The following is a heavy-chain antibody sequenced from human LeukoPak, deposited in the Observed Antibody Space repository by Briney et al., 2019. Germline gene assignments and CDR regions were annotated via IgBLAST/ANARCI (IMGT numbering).Heavy chain of an antibody. CDR3: ARLYFGYSYGYNYYYMDV. Sequence: GESLKIFCKGSGYSFTSYWIGWVRQMPGKGLEWMGIIYPGDSDTRYSPSFQGQVTISADKSISTAYLQWSSLKASDTAMYYCARLYFGYSYGYNYYYMDVWGKGTTVTVSS. J-gene: IGHJ6*03. D-gene: IGHD5-18*01. CDR1: GYSFTSYW. V-gene: IGHV5-51*01. CDR2: IYPGDSDT.